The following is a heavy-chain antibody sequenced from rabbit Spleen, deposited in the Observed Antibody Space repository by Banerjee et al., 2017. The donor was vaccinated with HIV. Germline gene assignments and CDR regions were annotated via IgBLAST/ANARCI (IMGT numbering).Heavy chain of an antibody. J-gene: IGHJ4*01. Sequence: QQQLEESGGGLVKPGGTLTLTCTASGFSFSSSYWICWVRQAPGKGLEWIGCIYAGGSGSTYYASWAKGRFTISKTSSTTVTLQMTSLTAADTATYFCARDPYASNSAYGSDLWGPGTLVTVS. CDR1: GFSFSSSYW. D-gene: IGHD6-1*01. V-gene: IGHV1S45*01. CDR2: IYAGGSGST. CDR3: ARDPYASNSAYGSDL.